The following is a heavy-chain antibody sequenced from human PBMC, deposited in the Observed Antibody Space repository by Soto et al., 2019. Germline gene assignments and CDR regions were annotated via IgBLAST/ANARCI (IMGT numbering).Heavy chain of an antibody. D-gene: IGHD1-1*01. V-gene: IGHV1-18*01. CDR1: GYTFTSYG. Sequence: QVQLVQSGAEVKKPGASVKVSCKASGYTFTSYGISWVRQAPGQGLEWMGWISAYNGNTNYAQKLQGRVTMTTDTSTSTACMELRSLRSDDTAVYYCARAGTTGTTSYYYYGMDVWGQGTTVTVSS. CDR2: ISAYNGNT. J-gene: IGHJ6*02. CDR3: ARAGTTGTTSYYYYGMDV.